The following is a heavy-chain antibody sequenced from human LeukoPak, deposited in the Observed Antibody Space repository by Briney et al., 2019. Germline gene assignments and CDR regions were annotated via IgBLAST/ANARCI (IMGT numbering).Heavy chain of an antibody. CDR1: GFTFSTHW. CDR2: IDPDGSST. D-gene: IGHD2-8*01. J-gene: IGHJ4*02. CDR3: ASGSFCTNGVCYKGFDY. Sequence: GGSLRLSCAASGFTFSTHWMVWVRRAPGKGLLWVSRIDPDGSSTTYADSVKGRFTNSRDNARSTLYLQMNSLRAEDTAVYYCASGSFCTNGVCYKGFDYWGQGTLVSVSS. V-gene: IGHV3-74*03.